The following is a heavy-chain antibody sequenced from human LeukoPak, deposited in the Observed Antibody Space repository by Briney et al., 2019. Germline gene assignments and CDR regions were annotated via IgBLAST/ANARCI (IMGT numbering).Heavy chain of an antibody. CDR3: VGEGQTGTLAY. CDR2: ISDTGSRT. Sequence: GGSLRLSCAASGFTFSSYAMSWVRQAPGKGLEWVSTISDTGSRTYYADSVKGRFTISRDNSKNTLYLQVNNLRAEDTAVYYCVGEGQTGTLAYWGQGTLVSVSS. D-gene: IGHD1-7*01. J-gene: IGHJ4*02. CDR1: GFTFSSYA. V-gene: IGHV3-23*01.